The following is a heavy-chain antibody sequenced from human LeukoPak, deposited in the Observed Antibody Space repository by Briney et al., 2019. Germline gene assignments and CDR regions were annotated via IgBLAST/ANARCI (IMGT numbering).Heavy chain of an antibody. D-gene: IGHD3-10*01. J-gene: IGHJ2*01. CDR3: ARNMVRGSPVGIYWYFDL. Sequence: ASVKVSCKASGHTFTGSYMHWVRQAPGQGLEWMGWINPNSGGTNYAQKFQGRVTMTRDTSITTAYMELSRLGSDDTAVYYCARNMVRGSPVGIYWYFDLWGRGTLVTVSS. CDR2: INPNSGGT. CDR1: GHTFTGSY. V-gene: IGHV1-2*02.